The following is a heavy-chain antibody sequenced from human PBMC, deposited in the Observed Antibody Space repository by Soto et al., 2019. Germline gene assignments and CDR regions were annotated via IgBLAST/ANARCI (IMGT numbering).Heavy chain of an antibody. Sequence: EVQLVQSGAEVKRPGSTVKISCKVSGYTLSDYYMHWVQVAPGKGLEWMGLVDPANGATTYAEKFQARVIISEDTSTDTVYMELKDLTSEDTAIYYCATAVRNFHHGMDVWGQGTTVTVSS. CDR1: GYTLSDYY. V-gene: IGHV1-69-2*01. CDR2: VDPANGAT. J-gene: IGHJ6*02. CDR3: ATAVRNFHHGMDV.